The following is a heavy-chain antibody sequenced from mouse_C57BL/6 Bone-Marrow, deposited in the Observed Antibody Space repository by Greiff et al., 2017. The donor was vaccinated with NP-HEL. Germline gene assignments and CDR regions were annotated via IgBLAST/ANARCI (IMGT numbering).Heavy chain of an antibody. D-gene: IGHD1-1*01. J-gene: IGHJ2*01. Sequence: QVHVKQPGAELVKPGASVKLSCKASGYTFTSYWMHWVKQRPGQGLEWIGMLHPNSGSTNYNEKFKSKATLTVDKSSSTAYMQLSSLTSEDAAVYYCAKDYYGSSSRDFDYWGQGTTLTVSS. V-gene: IGHV1-64*01. CDR1: GYTFTSYW. CDR3: AKDYYGSSSRDFDY. CDR2: LHPNSGST.